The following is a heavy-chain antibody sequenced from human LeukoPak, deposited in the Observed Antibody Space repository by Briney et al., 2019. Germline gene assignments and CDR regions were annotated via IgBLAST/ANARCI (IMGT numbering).Heavy chain of an antibody. CDR1: GGSISSGSYY. CDR3: ARVYQLLPFDP. CDR2: IYTSGNT. D-gene: IGHD2-2*01. Sequence: SQTLSLTCTVSGGSISSGSYYWSWIRQPPGKGLEWIGRIYTSGNTNYNPSLKSRVTISVDTSKNQFSLKLSSVTAADTAVYYCARVYQLLPFDPWGLGTLVTVSS. J-gene: IGHJ5*02. V-gene: IGHV4-61*02.